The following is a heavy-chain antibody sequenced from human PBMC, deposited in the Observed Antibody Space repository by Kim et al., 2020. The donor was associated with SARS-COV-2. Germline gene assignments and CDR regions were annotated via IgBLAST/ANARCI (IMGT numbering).Heavy chain of an antibody. Sequence: SVKVSCKASGGTFSSYAISWVRQAPGQGLEWMGGIIPIFGTANYAQKFQGRVTITADESTSTAYMELSSLRSEDTAVYYCARGGNWITMVRGVITDAFDIWGQGTMVTVSS. CDR1: GGTFSSYA. CDR2: IIPIFGTA. D-gene: IGHD3-10*01. V-gene: IGHV1-69*13. CDR3: ARGGNWITMVRGVITDAFDI. J-gene: IGHJ3*02.